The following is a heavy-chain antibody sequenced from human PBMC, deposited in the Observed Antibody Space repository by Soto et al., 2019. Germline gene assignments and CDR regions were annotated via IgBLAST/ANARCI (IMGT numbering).Heavy chain of an antibody. V-gene: IGHV4-30-4*01. J-gene: IGHJ1*01. CDR1: GGSISSDDYY. CDR2: IHSSGSI. CDR3: ARDLDGLHDDTSGPFPRPG. D-gene: IGHD3-22*01. Sequence: PSETLSLTCTASGGSISSDDYYWSWIRQAPGRGLEWIGYIHSSGSIYYNPSLKSRATMSIDTAGNQFSLKVSSVTVADTAVYYCARDLDGLHDDTSGPFPRPGWGQGTLVTVSS.